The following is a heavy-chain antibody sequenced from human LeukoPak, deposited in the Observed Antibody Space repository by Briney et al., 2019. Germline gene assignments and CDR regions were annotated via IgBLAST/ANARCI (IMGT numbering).Heavy chain of an antibody. J-gene: IGHJ6*03. D-gene: IGHD1-26*01. CDR2: IYTSGST. CDR1: GSYY. CDR3: AGGAIGPYYYYYMDV. V-gene: IGHV4-4*07. Sequence: SETLSLTCTVSGSYYWSWIRQPAGKGLEWIGRIYTSGSTNYNPSLKSRVTMSVDTSKNQFSLKLSSVTAADTAVYYCAGGAIGPYYYYYMDVWGKGTTVAVSS.